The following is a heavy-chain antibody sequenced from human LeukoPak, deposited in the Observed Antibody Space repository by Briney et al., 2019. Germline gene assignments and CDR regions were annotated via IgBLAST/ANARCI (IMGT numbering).Heavy chain of an antibody. CDR1: GYTFTSYY. Sequence: ASVKVSCKASGYTFTSYYMHWVRQAPGQGLEWMGIINPSGGSTSYAQKFQGRVTMTRDTSTSTVYMELSSLRSEDTAVYYCARADRQRSGYCSSTSCPFDYWGQGTLVTVSS. V-gene: IGHV1-46*01. D-gene: IGHD2-2*01. CDR2: INPSGGST. J-gene: IGHJ4*02. CDR3: ARADRQRSGYCSSTSCPFDY.